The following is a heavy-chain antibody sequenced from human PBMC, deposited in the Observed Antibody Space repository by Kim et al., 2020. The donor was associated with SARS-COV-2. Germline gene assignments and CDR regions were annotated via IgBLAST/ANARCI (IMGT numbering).Heavy chain of an antibody. CDR2: ISYDGSNK. CDR1: GFTFSSYG. D-gene: IGHD1-26*01. Sequence: GGSLRLSCAASGFTFSSYGMHWVRQAPGKGLEWVAVISYDGSNKYYADSVKGRFTISRDNSKNTLYLQMNSLRAEDTAVYYCAKDFGAVGATTFDYWGQG. V-gene: IGHV3-30*18. J-gene: IGHJ4*02. CDR3: AKDFGAVGATTFDY.